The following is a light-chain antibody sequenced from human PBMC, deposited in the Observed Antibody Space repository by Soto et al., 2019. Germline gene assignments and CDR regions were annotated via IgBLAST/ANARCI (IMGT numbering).Light chain of an antibody. Sequence: DIKLTQSPSFLSASVGDRVTITCRASQGMSSYLAWYQQKPGKAPKHLIYAASTLQSGVPSIFSGRGSGTEFTLKIGSLQPEDFSTYYCQQLNSYPLTFVGGTKVEI. V-gene: IGKV1-9*01. CDR2: AAS. CDR3: QQLNSYPLT. CDR1: QGMSSY. J-gene: IGKJ4*01.